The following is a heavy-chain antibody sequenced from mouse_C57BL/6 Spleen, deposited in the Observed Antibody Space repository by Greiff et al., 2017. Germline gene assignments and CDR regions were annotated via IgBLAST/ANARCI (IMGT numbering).Heavy chain of an antibody. J-gene: IGHJ2*01. D-gene: IGHD1-1*01. V-gene: IGHV1-64*01. CDR1: GYTFTSYW. CDR2: IHPNSGST. CDR3: AKEDYYGSSGNFDY. Sequence: QVQLQQPGAELVKPGASVKLSCKASGYTFTSYWMHWVKQRPGQGLEWIGMIHPNSGSTNYNEKFKSKATLTVDKSSSTAYMQLSSLTSEESAVYYCAKEDYYGSSGNFDYWGQGTTLTVSS.